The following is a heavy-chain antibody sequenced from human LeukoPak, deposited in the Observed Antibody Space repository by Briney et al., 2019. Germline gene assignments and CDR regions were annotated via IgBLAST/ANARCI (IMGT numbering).Heavy chain of an antibody. V-gene: IGHV4-34*01. CDR3: ARGLVVPAAMEGAYNWFDP. D-gene: IGHD2-2*01. CDR1: GGSFSGYY. J-gene: IGHJ5*02. CDR2: INHSGST. Sequence: SETLSLTCAVYGGSFSGYYWSWIRQPPGKGLEWIGVINHSGSTNYNPSLKSRVTISVDTSKNQFSLKLSSVTAADTAVYYCARGLVVPAAMEGAYNWFDPWGQGTLVTVSS.